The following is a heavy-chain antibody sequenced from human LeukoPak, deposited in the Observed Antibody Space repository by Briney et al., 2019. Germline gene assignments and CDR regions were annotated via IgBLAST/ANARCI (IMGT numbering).Heavy chain of an antibody. Sequence: TSQTLSLTCTVSGGSISSGDYYWSWIRQPPGKGLEWIGYIYYGGSTYYNPSLKRRATISVDTSKNQFSLKLSSVTAADTAVYYCARMPSSSNWINGFGCWGQGTLVTVSS. V-gene: IGHV4-30-4*01. J-gene: IGHJ4*02. CDR1: GGSISSGDYY. D-gene: IGHD6-13*01. CDR2: IYYGGST. CDR3: ARMPSSSNWINGFGC.